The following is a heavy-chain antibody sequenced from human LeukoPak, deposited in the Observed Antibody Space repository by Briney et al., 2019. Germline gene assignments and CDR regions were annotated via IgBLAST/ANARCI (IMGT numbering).Heavy chain of an antibody. V-gene: IGHV3-21*01. CDR1: GFTFSSYS. J-gene: IGHJ1*01. CDR2: ISSGSSYI. Sequence: GGSLRLSCAASGFTFSSYSMNWVRQAPGKGLAWVSSISSGSSYIYYADSVKGRFTISRDNAKNSLYLQMNSLRAEDTAVYYCASDSSGWYQYFQHWGQGTLVTVSP. CDR3: ASDSSGWYQYFQH. D-gene: IGHD6-19*01.